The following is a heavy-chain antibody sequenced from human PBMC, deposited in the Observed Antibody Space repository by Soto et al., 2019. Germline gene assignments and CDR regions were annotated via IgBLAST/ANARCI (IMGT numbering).Heavy chain of an antibody. Sequence: PGGSLRRSCAASGFTFSSYSMNWVREAPGKGLEWVSYISSSSSTIYYADSVKGRFTISRDNAKNSLYLQMNSLRDEDTAVFYCAREYYDILTGLNWFAPWGQGTLVIVSS. CDR1: GFTFSSYS. V-gene: IGHV3-48*02. D-gene: IGHD3-9*01. CDR3: AREYYDILTGLNWFAP. CDR2: ISSSSSTI. J-gene: IGHJ5*02.